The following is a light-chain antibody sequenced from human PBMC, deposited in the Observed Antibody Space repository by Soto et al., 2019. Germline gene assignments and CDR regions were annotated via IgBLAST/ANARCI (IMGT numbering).Light chain of an antibody. CDR3: CSYADSGTLL. CDR1: SSDIGNYNL. Sequence: QSVLTQPASVSGSPGQSITISCTGASSDIGNYNLVSWYQHHPGKAPKLMIYEDDERPSGVSNRFSGSKSGNTASLTISGLQAEDEGHYYCCSYADSGTLLFGGGTKLTVL. J-gene: IGLJ2*01. CDR2: EDD. V-gene: IGLV2-23*01.